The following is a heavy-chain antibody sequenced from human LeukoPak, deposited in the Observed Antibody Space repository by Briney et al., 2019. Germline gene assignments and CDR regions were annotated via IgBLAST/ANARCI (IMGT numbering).Heavy chain of an antibody. CDR3: ARAGGSSDY. CDR2: IYHSGST. CDR1: GGSISSSNW. D-gene: IGHD2-15*01. J-gene: IGHJ4*02. Sequence: PSGTLSLTCGVSGGSISSSNWWTWVRQPPGKGLEGIGEIYHSGSTNYNPSLKSRVTISVDNSKNKFSLKLNSVTAEDTAIYYCARAGGSSDYWGQGTLVTVSS. V-gene: IGHV4-4*02.